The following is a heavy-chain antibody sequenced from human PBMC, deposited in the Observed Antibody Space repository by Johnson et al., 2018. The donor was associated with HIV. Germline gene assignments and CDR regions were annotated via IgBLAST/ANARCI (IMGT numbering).Heavy chain of an antibody. CDR1: GFTFSSYW. Sequence: EVQLVESGGGLVQPGGSLRLSCAASGFTFSSYWMSWVRQAPGKGLEWVANIKQDGSEKYYVDSVKGRFTISRDNAKNSLYLQMNSLKTEDTAVYYCTTDGGLGSFDIWGQGTMVTVSS. CDR3: TTDGGLGSFDI. CDR2: IKQDGSEK. V-gene: IGHV3-7*05. J-gene: IGHJ3*02. D-gene: IGHD7-27*01.